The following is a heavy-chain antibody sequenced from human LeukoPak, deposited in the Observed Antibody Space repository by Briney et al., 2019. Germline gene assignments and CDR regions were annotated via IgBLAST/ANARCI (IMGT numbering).Heavy chain of an antibody. J-gene: IGHJ4*02. Sequence: SETLSLTCTVSGGSISSYYWSWIRQPPGKGLEWIGYIYYSGSTNCNPSLKSRVTISVDTSKNQFSLKLSSVTAADTAVYYCARSGIAAAGSLDYWGQGTLVTVSS. V-gene: IGHV4-59*01. CDR3: ARSGIAAAGSLDY. D-gene: IGHD6-13*01. CDR2: IYYSGST. CDR1: GGSISSYY.